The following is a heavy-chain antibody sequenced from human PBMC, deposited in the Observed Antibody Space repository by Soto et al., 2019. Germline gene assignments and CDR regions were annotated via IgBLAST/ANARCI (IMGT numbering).Heavy chain of an antibody. CDR2: IYYSGST. CDR3: AREGCSSTSCYPPYYYYGMDV. Sequence: PGGSLRLSCAASRFTLSSYAMHWIRQPPGKGLEWIGYIYYSGSTNYNPSLKSRVTISVDTSKNQFSLKLSSVTAADTAVYYCAREGCSSTSCYPPYYYYGMDVWGQGTTVTVSS. CDR1: RFTLSSYA. V-gene: IGHV4-59*01. J-gene: IGHJ6*02. D-gene: IGHD2-2*01.